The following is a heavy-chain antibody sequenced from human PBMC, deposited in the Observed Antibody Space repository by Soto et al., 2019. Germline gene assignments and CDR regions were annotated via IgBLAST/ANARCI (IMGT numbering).Heavy chain of an antibody. CDR2: ISYDGSNK. CDR3: ASGDFWSGYSHNWFDP. V-gene: IGHV3-30*03. Sequence: GGSLRLSCAASGFTFSSYGMHWVRQAPGKGLEWVAVISYDGSNKYYADSVKGRFTISRDNSKNQLYLQMNSLRAEDTAVYYCASGDFWSGYSHNWFDPWGQGTLVTVSS. J-gene: IGHJ5*02. D-gene: IGHD3-3*01. CDR1: GFTFSSYG.